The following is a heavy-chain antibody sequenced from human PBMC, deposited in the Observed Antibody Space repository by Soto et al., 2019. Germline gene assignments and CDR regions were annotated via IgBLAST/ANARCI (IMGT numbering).Heavy chain of an antibody. J-gene: IGHJ6*02. Sequence: ASVKVSCKASGGTFSSYAISWVRQAPGQGLEWMGGIIPIFGTANYVQMFQGRVTITADESTSTAYMELSSLRSEDTALYYCARDLGYYGGNYYYYGMDVWGQGTTVTVSS. D-gene: IGHD4-17*01. V-gene: IGHV1-69*13. CDR2: IIPIFGTA. CDR1: GGTFSSYA. CDR3: ARDLGYYGGNYYYYGMDV.